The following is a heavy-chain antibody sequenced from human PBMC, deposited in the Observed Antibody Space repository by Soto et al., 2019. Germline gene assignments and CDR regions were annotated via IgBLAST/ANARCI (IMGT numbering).Heavy chain of an antibody. CDR2: ISGRGTNT. J-gene: IGHJ4*02. CDR3: ATSFRYFDN. CDR1: GSISTTTP. Sequence: PGGSLRLSCAASGSISTTTPLSWVRQAPGKGLEWVATISGRGTNTYYADSVEGRFIISRDKLKNTVNLQMNGLGVEDTAIYYCATSFRYFDNWGQGTRVTVSS. V-gene: IGHV3-23*01.